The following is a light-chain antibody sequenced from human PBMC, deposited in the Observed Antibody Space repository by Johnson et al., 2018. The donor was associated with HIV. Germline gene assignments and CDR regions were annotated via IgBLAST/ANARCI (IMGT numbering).Light chain of an antibody. CDR2: ENN. Sequence: QSALTQPPSVSAAPGQKVTISCSGSSSNIGNNYVSWYQQLPGTAPKLLIYENNKRPSGIPDRFSGSKSGTSATLGITGLQTGDEADYYCGTWDSSWGVFGTGTKVTVL. CDR3: GTWDSSWGV. J-gene: IGLJ1*01. V-gene: IGLV1-51*02. CDR1: SSNIGNNY.